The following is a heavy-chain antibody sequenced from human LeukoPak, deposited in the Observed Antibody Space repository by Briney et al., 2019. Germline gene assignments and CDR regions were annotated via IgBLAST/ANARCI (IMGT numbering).Heavy chain of an antibody. Sequence: GGSLRLSCAASGFTFSRYSMHWVRQAPGKGLVWVSHVNSDGSGTDYADSVKGRFTISRDNAKNTLYLQMNSLRAEDTAVYYCAKDPEYCSGGSCYSYMDVWGKGTTVTVSS. CDR1: GFTFSRYS. D-gene: IGHD2-15*01. CDR2: VNSDGSGT. J-gene: IGHJ6*03. CDR3: AKDPEYCSGGSCYSYMDV. V-gene: IGHV3-74*01.